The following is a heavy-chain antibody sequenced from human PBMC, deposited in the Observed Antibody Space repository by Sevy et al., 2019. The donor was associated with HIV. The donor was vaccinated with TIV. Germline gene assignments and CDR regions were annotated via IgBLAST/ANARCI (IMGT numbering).Heavy chain of an antibody. V-gene: IGHV3-7*01. D-gene: IGHD3-22*01. CDR1: GFSFSVYW. CDR3: ARDPTFSSDTRGYYPFDS. Sequence: GGSLRLSCAASGFSFSVYWMSWVRQAPGKGLEWVATLKQDGSEKYYVDSVKGRFTISRDNSRNTLFLQMNSLRLDDTAVYYCARDPTFSSDTRGYYPFDSWGQGTLVTVSS. CDR2: LKQDGSEK. J-gene: IGHJ4*02.